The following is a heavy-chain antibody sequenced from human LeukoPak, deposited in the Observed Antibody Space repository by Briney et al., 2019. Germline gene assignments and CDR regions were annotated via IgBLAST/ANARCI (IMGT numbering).Heavy chain of an antibody. Sequence: SETLSLTCTVSGGSISSCYWSWIRQPPGKGLEWIGYIYYSGSTNYNPSLKSRVTISLDTSKNQLSLKLRSVTAADTAVYYCAGHHPRNTVDFWGQGTLVTVSS. CDR3: AGHHPRNTVDF. V-gene: IGHV4-59*08. D-gene: IGHD2/OR15-2a*01. CDR2: IYYSGST. CDR1: GGSISSCY. J-gene: IGHJ4*02.